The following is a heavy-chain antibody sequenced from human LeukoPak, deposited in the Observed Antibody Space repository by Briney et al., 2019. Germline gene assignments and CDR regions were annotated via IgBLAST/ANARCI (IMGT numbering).Heavy chain of an antibody. CDR3: ARDHSRVRAPSLDY. V-gene: IGHV3-21*01. D-gene: IGHD1-26*01. J-gene: IGHJ4*02. Sequence: GGSLRLSCAASGFDFSLYMMDWVRQAPGKGLEWVASISSSSSNIYYADSVKGRFSISRDNAKNSLYLQMESLRVEDTSLYYCARDHSRVRAPSLDYWGQGALVTVSS. CDR2: ISSSSSNI. CDR1: GFDFSLYM.